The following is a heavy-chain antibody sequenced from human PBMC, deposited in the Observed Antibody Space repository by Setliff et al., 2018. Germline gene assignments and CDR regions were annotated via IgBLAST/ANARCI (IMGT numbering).Heavy chain of an antibody. CDR3: ARGGYSYGYDHGFDI. CDR1: GYSFSDYG. V-gene: IGHV1-18*01. J-gene: IGHJ3*02. CDR2: ISAYNGNT. Sequence: GASVKVSCKASGYSFSDYGISWVRQASGQGLEWMGWISAYNGNTKYAQKLQGGVTMATDISTSTAYMELRSLRSDDTAVYYCARGGYSYGYDHGFDIWGQGTMVTVSS. D-gene: IGHD5-18*01.